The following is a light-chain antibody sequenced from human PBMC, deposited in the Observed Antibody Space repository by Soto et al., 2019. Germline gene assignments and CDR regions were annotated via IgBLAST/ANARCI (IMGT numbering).Light chain of an antibody. V-gene: IGLV4-69*01. J-gene: IGLJ2*01. Sequence: QLVRTQSPSASASLGASGKSTCTLSSGHSSYAIAWHQQQPEKGPRYLMKLSSDGSHSKGDGIPDRFSGSSSGAERYLTISSLQSEDEADYYCQTWDTGARVVFGGATKLTVL. CDR3: QTWDTGARVV. CDR2: LSSDGSH. CDR1: SGHSSYA.